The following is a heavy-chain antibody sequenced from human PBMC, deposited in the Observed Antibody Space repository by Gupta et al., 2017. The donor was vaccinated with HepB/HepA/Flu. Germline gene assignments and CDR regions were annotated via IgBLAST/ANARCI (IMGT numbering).Heavy chain of an antibody. V-gene: IGHV3-30-3*01. J-gene: IGHJ6*02. CDR3: ARDDNWNSYYYGMDV. CDR2: ISYDGSNK. Sequence: QVQLVESGGGVVQPGRSLRLSCAASGFTFSSYAMHWVRQAPGKGLEWAAVISYDGSNKYYADSVKGRFTISRDNSKNTLYLQMNSLRAEDTAVYYCARDDNWNSYYYGMDVWGQGTTVTVSS. D-gene: IGHD1-20*01. CDR1: GFTFSSYA.